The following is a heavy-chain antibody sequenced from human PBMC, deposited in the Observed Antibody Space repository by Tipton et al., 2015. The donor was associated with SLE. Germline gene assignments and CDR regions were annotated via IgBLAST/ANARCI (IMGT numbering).Heavy chain of an antibody. V-gene: IGHV1-2*02. CDR3: ARDRFPHVVRAAAVPLDH. CDR2: MNPNSGAT. CDR1: GYTFTSSHD. D-gene: IGHD6-13*01. Sequence: QLVQSGAEVKKPGASVKVSCKASGYTFTSSHDINWVRQAAGQGLEWMGWMNPNSGATNYAQKFQGRVTMTRDTSISTAYMQLSRLRSDDTAVYYCARDRFPHVVRAAAVPLDHWGQGSQVTVSS. J-gene: IGHJ4*02.